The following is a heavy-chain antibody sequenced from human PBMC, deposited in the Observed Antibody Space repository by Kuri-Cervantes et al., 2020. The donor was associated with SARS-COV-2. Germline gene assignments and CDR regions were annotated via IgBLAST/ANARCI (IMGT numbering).Heavy chain of an antibody. J-gene: IGHJ4*02. CDR3: ARGGGGQLDFDY. D-gene: IGHD6-13*01. Sequence: SETLSLTCTVSGGSISSGSYYWSWIRQPAGKGLEWIGRIYTSGSTNYNPSLKSRVTMSVDTSKNQFSLKLSSVTAADTAVYYCARGGGGQLDFDYWGQGTLVTVSS. CDR1: GGSISSGSYY. V-gene: IGHV4-61*02. CDR2: IYTSGST.